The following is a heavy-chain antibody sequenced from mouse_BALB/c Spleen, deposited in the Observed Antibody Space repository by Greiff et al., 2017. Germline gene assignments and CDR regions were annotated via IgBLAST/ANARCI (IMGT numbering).Heavy chain of an antibody. V-gene: IGHV5-4*02. Sequence: DVMLVESGGGLVKPGGSLKLSCAASGFTFSDYYMYWVRQTPEKRLEWVATISDGGSYTYYPDSVKGRFTISRDNAKNNLYLQMSSLKSEDTAMYYCARAPYGYAFDYWGQGTTLTVSS. J-gene: IGHJ2*01. CDR3: ARAPYGYAFDY. D-gene: IGHD1-2*01. CDR1: GFTFSDYY. CDR2: ISDGGSYT.